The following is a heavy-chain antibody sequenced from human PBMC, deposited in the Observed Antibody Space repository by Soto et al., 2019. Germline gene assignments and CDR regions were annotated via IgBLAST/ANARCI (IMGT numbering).Heavy chain of an antibody. D-gene: IGHD3-22*01. CDR3: AGDLISHYYDSSGYLYYYYGMDV. Sequence: ASVKVSCKASGYTFTSYGISWVRQAPGQGLEWMGWISAYNGNTNYAQKLQGRVTMTTDTSTSTAYMELRSLRSDDTAVYYCAGDLISHYYDSSGYLYYYYGMDVWGQGTTVTVSS. V-gene: IGHV1-18*04. J-gene: IGHJ6*02. CDR1: GYTFTSYG. CDR2: ISAYNGNT.